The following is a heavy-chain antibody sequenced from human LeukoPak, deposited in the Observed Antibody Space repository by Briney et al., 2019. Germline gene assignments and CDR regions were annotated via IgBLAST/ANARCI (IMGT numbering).Heavy chain of an antibody. CDR1: GFTFSSYA. D-gene: IGHD5-18*01. CDR3: ARDQGSYGVIDY. CDR2: ISYDGSNE. J-gene: IGHJ4*02. V-gene: IGHV3-30-3*01. Sequence: GGSLRLSCAASGFTFSSYAMHWVRQAPGKGLEWVAVISYDGSNEYYADSVKGRFTISRDNSKNTLYLQMNSLRAEDTAVYYCARDQGSYGVIDYWGQGTLVTVSS.